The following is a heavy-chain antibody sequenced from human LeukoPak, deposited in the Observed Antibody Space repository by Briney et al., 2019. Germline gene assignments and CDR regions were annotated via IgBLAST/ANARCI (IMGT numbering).Heavy chain of an antibody. J-gene: IGHJ6*03. CDR1: GFTFNNYA. CDR3: AKLEGTGWSGYMDV. V-gene: IGHV3-23*01. Sequence: GGSLRLSCLASGFTFNNYAMNWVRQAPGKGLEWVSAISGSGDATYYADSVRGRFIISRDNFRNTLFLHLKDLRAEDTAIYYCAKLEGTGWSGYMDVWGKGTTVTVS. D-gene: IGHD6-19*01. CDR2: ISGSGDAT.